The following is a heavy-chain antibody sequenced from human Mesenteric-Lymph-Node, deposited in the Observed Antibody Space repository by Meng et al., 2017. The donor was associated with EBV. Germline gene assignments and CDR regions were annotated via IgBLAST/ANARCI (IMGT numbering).Heavy chain of an antibody. D-gene: IGHD2-21*01. CDR1: GGSISSSSSY. V-gene: IGHV4-39*07. CDR3: ARDRDIVVPRGFDP. J-gene: IGHJ5*01. Sequence: GPGLVKPSPTLSLPGTVSGGSISSSSSYWGWIRQPPGKGLEWIGNIYYSGSTYYNPSLKSRLTVSVDTSKNQFSLKLSSVTAADTAMYYCARDRDIVVPRGFDPWGQGTLVTVSS. CDR2: IYYSGST.